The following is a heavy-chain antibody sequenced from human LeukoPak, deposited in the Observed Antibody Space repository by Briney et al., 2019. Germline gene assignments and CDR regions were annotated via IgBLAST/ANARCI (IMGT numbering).Heavy chain of an antibody. Sequence: GGSLRLSCAASGFTFSSYSMNWVRQAPGKGLEWVAVIWYDGSNKYYADSVKGRFTISRDNSKNTLYLQMNSLRAEDTAVYYCARNLGGLYYYYYGMDVWGQGTTVTVSS. CDR3: ARNLGGLYYYYYGMDV. J-gene: IGHJ6*02. V-gene: IGHV3-33*08. CDR1: GFTFSSYS. D-gene: IGHD2-15*01. CDR2: IWYDGSNK.